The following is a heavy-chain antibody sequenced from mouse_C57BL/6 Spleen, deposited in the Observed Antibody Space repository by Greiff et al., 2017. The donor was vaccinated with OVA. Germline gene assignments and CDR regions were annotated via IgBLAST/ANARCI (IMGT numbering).Heavy chain of an antibody. V-gene: IGHV1-64*01. CDR2: IHPYSGST. CDR1: GYTFTSYW. J-gene: IGHJ4*01. Sequence: VQLLQPGAELVKPGASVKLSCKASGYTFTSYWMPWVNQRPGQGLEWIGMIHPYSGSTHYNERFKNKAALTLDKSSSTAYMQVSSLTSEDSSVYYGAKPIYDGYYAMDYWGQGTSVTVSS. CDR3: AKPIYDGYYAMDY. D-gene: IGHD2-3*01.